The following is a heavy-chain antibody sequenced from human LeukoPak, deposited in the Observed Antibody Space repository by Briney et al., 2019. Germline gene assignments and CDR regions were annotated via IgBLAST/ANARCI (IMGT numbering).Heavy chain of an antibody. Sequence: ASVKVSCKLSGYTLTELFMHGVRPAPGKGVEWMGGFDPEDGETIYAQKLQGRVTMTEDTSTDTAYMELSSLRSEGTALYFCATRRSAVLDPSGHGTLVTASS. CDR2: FDPEDGET. D-gene: IGHD6-6*01. V-gene: IGHV1-24*01. CDR3: ATRRSAVLDP. J-gene: IGHJ5*02. CDR1: GYTLTELF.